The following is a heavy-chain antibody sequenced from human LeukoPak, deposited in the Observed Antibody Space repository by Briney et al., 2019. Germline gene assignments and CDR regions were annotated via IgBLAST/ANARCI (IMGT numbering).Heavy chain of an antibody. CDR3: ARGSLGKNPPAPSDY. CDR2: IKQDGSEK. CDR1: VFTFSSYW. J-gene: IGHJ4*02. Sequence: PGGSLRLSCAASVFTFSSYWMSWVRQAPGKGLEGVANIKQDGSEKYYVDSVKGRFTISRDNAKNSLYLQMNSLRAEDTAVYFCARGSLGKNPPAPSDYWGQGTLVTVSS. V-gene: IGHV3-7*01. D-gene: IGHD1-14*01.